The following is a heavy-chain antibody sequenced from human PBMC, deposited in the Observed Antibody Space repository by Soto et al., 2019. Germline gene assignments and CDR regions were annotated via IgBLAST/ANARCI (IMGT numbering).Heavy chain of an antibody. Sequence: SETLSLTCTISGGSIDSGGYYWSWIRQHPTEGLEWIGYIHNNGATYYNPSLTGRVSISADRSKTQFSLNVYSVNAADTGVYYCAREGAGSYWFDPWARESWSPSPQ. CDR1: GGSIDSGGYY. CDR2: IHNNGAT. CDR3: AREGAGSYWFDP. D-gene: IGHD3-10*01. V-gene: IGHV4-31*03. J-gene: IGHJ5*02.